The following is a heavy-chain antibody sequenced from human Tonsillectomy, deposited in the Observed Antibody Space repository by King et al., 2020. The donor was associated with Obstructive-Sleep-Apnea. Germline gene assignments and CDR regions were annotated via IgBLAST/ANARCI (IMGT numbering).Heavy chain of an antibody. J-gene: IGHJ4*02. V-gene: IGHV4-59*08. CDR3: ARSYSGNYFYFDS. CDR1: GGSISSHY. CDR2: VYYTGST. D-gene: IGHD1-26*01. Sequence: QLQESGPGLVKPSETLSLTCTVSGGSISSHYWSWIRQPPGKGLEWIGYVYYTGSTNYKPSLKSRLTISVDTSKNQFSLKLSSVTAADTAVYFCARSYSGNYFYFDSWGQGTLVTVSS.